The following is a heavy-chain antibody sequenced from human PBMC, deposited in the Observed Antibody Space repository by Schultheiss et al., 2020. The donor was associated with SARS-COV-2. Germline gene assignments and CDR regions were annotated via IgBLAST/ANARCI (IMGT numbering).Heavy chain of an antibody. Sequence: GGSLRLSCAASGFTFSSYAMSWVRQAPGKGLVWVSRINEDGTTTNYADSVKGRFTISRDNSKNTLSLQMHSLRVEDTAVYYCAKDRALAVRGEAEYWGQGTLVTVSS. V-gene: IGHV3-23*01. CDR2: INEDGTTT. CDR3: AKDRALAVRGEAEY. D-gene: IGHD3-10*01. CDR1: GFTFSSYA. J-gene: IGHJ4*02.